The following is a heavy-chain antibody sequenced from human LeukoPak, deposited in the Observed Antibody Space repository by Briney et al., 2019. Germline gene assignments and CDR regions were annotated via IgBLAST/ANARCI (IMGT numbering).Heavy chain of an antibody. J-gene: IGHJ6*03. CDR1: GCSFSSYA. CDR2: ISGSGGST. D-gene: IGHD6-6*01. CDR3: AKLVTGRPSGYMDV. V-gene: IGHV3-23*01. Sequence: GGSLRLSCADSGCSFSSYAMSWVRQAPGKGLGWGSAISGSGGSTYYADSVKGRFTISRDNSKNTLYVQMNSLRAGDTAVYYCAKLVTGRPSGYMDVWGKGTTVTVSS.